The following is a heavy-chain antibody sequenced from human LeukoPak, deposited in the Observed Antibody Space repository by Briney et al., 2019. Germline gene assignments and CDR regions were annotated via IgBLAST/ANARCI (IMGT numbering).Heavy chain of an antibody. Sequence: PSETLSLTCSVSGDSISSSSYYWGWIRQPPGKGLEWIGSIYYSGSTYYNPSLKSRVTISVDTSKNQVSLNLTSVNAADTAVYYCARDLDPNRWVTFDYWGQGALVTVSS. CDR2: IYYSGST. CDR3: ARDLDPNRWVTFDY. CDR1: GDSISSSSYY. V-gene: IGHV4-39*07. J-gene: IGHJ4*02. D-gene: IGHD5-18*01.